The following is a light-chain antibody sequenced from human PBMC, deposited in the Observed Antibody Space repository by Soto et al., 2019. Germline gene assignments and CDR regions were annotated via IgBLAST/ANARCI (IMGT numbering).Light chain of an antibody. V-gene: IGKV4-1*01. Sequence: VMTQSPLSLPVTLGQPSAVSCRSNQSLVHSDGIAYFSWYQQKPGQPPKLLIYWASTRESGVPDRFRGSGSGTDFTLTITSLQAEDVAVYYCQQYYSSKWTFGQGTKVDIK. CDR1: QSLVHSDGIAY. J-gene: IGKJ1*01. CDR2: WAS. CDR3: QQYYSSKWT.